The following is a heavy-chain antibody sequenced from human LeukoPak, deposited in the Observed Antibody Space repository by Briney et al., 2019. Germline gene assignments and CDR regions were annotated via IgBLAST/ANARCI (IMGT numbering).Heavy chain of an antibody. CDR2: IYYSGST. V-gene: IGHV4-30-4*01. D-gene: IGHD5-18*01. CDR1: GGSISSGDYY. CDR3: ARARGYSYGSNYYYYYGMDV. Sequence: SETLSLTCTVSGGSISSGDYYWSWIRQPPGKGLEWIGCIYYSGSTYYNPSLKSRVTISVDTSKNQFSLKLSSVTAADTAVYYCARARGYSYGSNYYYYYGMDVWGQGTTVTVSS. J-gene: IGHJ6*02.